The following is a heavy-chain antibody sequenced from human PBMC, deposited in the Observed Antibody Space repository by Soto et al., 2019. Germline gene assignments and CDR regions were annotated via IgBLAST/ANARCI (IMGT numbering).Heavy chain of an antibody. D-gene: IGHD2-15*01. J-gene: IGHJ4*02. CDR2: INYRGTT. V-gene: IGHV4-31*03. Sequence: QVQLQESGPGLVKPSQTLSLTCTVSGGSIINGDTYWNWIRQHPEKGLEWMGYINYRGTTNYNPALKSGILISIDTSKNQFSLRLTSVTAADTAVYYCARDAPGVAPYWGQGTLVTVSS. CDR1: GGSIINGDTY. CDR3: ARDAPGVAPY.